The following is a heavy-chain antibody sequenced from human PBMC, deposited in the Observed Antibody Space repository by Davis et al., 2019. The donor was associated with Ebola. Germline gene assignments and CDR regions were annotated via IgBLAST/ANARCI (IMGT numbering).Heavy chain of an antibody. D-gene: IGHD6-13*01. CDR1: GYTFTGYY. J-gene: IGHJ4*02. CDR2: INPNSGGT. CDR3: ASSIAAAAHQDY. Sequence: ASVKVSCKASGYTFTGYYMHWVRQAPGQGLEWMGWINPNSGGTNYAQKLQGRVTMTRDTSISTAYMELSRLRSDYTAVYYCASSIAAAAHQDYWGQGTLVTVSS. V-gene: IGHV1-2*02.